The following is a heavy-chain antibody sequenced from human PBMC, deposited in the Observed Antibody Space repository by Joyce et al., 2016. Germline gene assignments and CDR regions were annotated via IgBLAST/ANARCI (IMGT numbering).Heavy chain of an antibody. CDR1: GYTFTNYW. V-gene: IGHV5-10-1*01. CDR3: ARHVVYGGFSY. D-gene: IGHD5/OR15-5a*01. CDR2: IYPSDSYI. J-gene: IGHJ4*01. Sequence: VQLVQSGAEVKKPGESLRISCKGSGYTFTNYWISWVRQMPGKGLEWRGSIYPSDSYIKYSPSFQGHVAISADKSISTAYLQWSSLRASDTAMFYCARHVVYGGFSYWGQGTLVTVSS.